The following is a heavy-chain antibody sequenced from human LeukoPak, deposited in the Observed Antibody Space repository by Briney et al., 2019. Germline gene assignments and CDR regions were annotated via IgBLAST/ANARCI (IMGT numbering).Heavy chain of an antibody. CDR3: ARLTSDTAYYMDV. CDR2: IYPGDSDT. CDR1: GYSFTSYW. J-gene: IGHJ6*03. D-gene: IGHD4-17*01. Sequence: GESLKISCKGSGYSFTSYWIGWVRQMPGKGLEWMGIIYPGDSDTRYSPSLQGQVTISADKSISTAYLQWSSLKASDTAMYYCARLTSDTAYYMDVWGKGTTVTVSS. V-gene: IGHV5-51*01.